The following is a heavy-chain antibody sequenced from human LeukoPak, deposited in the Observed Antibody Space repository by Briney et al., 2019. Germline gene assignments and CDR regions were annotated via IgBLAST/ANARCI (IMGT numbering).Heavy chain of an antibody. V-gene: IGHV3-21*01. CDR3: AELGITMIGGV. Sequence: GGSLRLSCAASGFTFSSYSMNWVRQAPGKGLEWVSSISSSGRYIYYADSVKGRFTISRDNAKNSLYLQMNSLRAEDTVVYYCAELGITMIGGVWGKGTTVTISS. CDR1: GFTFSSYS. D-gene: IGHD3-10*02. J-gene: IGHJ6*04. CDR2: ISSSGRYI.